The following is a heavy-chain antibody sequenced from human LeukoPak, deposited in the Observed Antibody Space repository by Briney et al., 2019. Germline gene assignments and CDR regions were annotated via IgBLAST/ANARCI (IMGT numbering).Heavy chain of an antibody. CDR3: ARVELRFLEWTFTIVPLYMDV. D-gene: IGHD3-3*01. CDR1: GGSISSTSYY. V-gene: IGHV4-39*07. Sequence: PSETLSLTCTVSGGSISSTSYYWGWIRQPPGKGLEWIGSIDYSGSSYYNPYLRNRVSVSLDTSKNQFSLKLSSVTAADTAVYYCARVELRFLEWTFTIVPLYMDVWGKGTTVTVSS. J-gene: IGHJ6*03. CDR2: IDYSGSS.